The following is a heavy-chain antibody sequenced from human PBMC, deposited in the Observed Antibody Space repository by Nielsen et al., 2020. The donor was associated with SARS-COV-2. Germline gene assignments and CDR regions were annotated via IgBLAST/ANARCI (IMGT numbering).Heavy chain of an antibody. CDR3: LRGLVDY. V-gene: IGHV3-48*02. D-gene: IGHD3/OR15-3a*01. J-gene: IGHJ4*02. Sequence: GGSLRLSCAASGFTFSTYNMNWVRQSPGKGLEWVSYISYSSGSTIYYADSVKGRFTISRDNDKNSLYLQMNSLRDEDTAVYYCLRGLVDYWGQGTLVTVSS. CDR2: ISYSSGSTI. CDR1: GFTFSTYN.